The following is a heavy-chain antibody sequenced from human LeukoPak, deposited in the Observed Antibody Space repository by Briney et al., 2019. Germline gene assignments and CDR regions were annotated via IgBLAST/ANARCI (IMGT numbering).Heavy chain of an antibody. CDR2: IKSKIDGETT. Sequence: GGSLTLSCAASGFTITNARMGWVRQAPGEGLEWVGLIKSKIDGETTDFAAPVKGRFTISIDDSKHTLYLQMNSLKSEDKGVYYCTRGYGHSDFDFWGKGTLVTVSS. D-gene: IGHD3-3*02. V-gene: IGHV3-15*01. CDR3: TRGYGHSDFDF. CDR1: GFTITNAR. J-gene: IGHJ4*02.